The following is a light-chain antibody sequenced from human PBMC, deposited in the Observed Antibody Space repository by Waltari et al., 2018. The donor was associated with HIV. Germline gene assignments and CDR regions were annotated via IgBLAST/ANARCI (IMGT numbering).Light chain of an antibody. CDR1: TSDVVSYNY. J-gene: IGLJ2*01. V-gene: IGLV2-8*01. CDR2: EVF. Sequence: QSALPPPPSASGSPGQSITISCTGNTSDVVSYNYVYWYQHHPGKAPKLLIYEVFKRHSGVPDRFAGSKSGTTASLTFSGLQAEDEADYYCTSHAGRNTFVFGGGTKLTVL. CDR3: TSHAGRNTFV.